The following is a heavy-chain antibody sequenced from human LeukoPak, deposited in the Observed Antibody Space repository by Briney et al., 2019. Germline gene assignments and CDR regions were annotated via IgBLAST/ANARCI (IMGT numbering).Heavy chain of an antibody. V-gene: IGHV3-20*04. CDR3: ARDFRASFDP. J-gene: IGHJ5*02. CDR2: INWNGVST. Sequence: GGSLRPSCAASGFTFDDYGMSWVRQAPGKGLEWVSGINWNGVSTSYVDSVKGRFTISRDNAKNSLYLQMNSLRAEDTALYYCARDFRASFDPWGQGTLVTVSS. CDR1: GFTFDDYG.